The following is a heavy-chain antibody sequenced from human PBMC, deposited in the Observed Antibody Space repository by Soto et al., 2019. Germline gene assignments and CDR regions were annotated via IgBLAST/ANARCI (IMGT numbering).Heavy chain of an antibody. CDR3: AKNFIPLSPDLYFDS. CDR1: GFTFSSYA. V-gene: IGHV3-23*01. CDR2: ISDSGGST. Sequence: GGSLRLSCAASGFTFSSYAMSWVRQAPGKGLEWVSGISDSGGSTYYADSVKGRFTISRDNYKNTLHLQMDSLRAEDTAVYYCAKNFIPLSPDLYFDSWGQGTLVTVSS. D-gene: IGHD3-16*01. J-gene: IGHJ4*02.